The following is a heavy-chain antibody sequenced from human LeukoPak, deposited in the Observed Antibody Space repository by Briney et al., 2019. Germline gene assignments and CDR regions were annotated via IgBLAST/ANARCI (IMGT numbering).Heavy chain of an antibody. V-gene: IGHV3-21*01. CDR3: GRVFCSGGSCYNGIQY. D-gene: IGHD2-15*01. Sequence: GGSLRLSCAASGFTFSSYSMNRVRQAPGKGLEWVSSISTTSTYIYYADSVKGRFTISRDNAKSSLYLQMSSLRAEDTAVYYCGRVFCSGGSCYNGIQYWGQGTLVTVSP. CDR2: ISTTSTYI. CDR1: GFTFSSYS. J-gene: IGHJ4*02.